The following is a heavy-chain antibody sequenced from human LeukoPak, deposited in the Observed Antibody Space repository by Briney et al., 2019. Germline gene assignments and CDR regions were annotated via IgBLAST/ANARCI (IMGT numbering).Heavy chain of an antibody. D-gene: IGHD4-11*01. CDR3: AKGPYTNFFDS. Sequence: SETLSLTCTVSGGSISSYYWSWIRQPPGKGLEWIGYIYYSGSTNYNPSLESRVTLSLDTSKNQFSLELRSVTAADTAVYYCAKGPYTNFFDSWGHGILVIVSS. V-gene: IGHV4-59*12. CDR2: IYYSGST. J-gene: IGHJ4*01. CDR1: GGSISSYY.